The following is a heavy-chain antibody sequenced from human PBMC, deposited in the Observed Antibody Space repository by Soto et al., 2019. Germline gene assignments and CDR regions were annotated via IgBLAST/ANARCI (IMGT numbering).Heavy chain of an antibody. D-gene: IGHD3-10*01. CDR2: IGTAGDP. V-gene: IGHV3-13*05. CDR3: ARDSGYGSGNSVNHCLDC. J-gene: IGHJ4*01. CDR1: GFTFSSYD. Sequence: GGSLRLSCAASGFTFSSYDMHWVRQATGKGLEWVSAIGTAGDPYYPGSVKGRFTVFRDNAKNSLYLQMDSLRAEDTAVYYCARDSGYGSGNSVNHCLDCWGRGTLVTVSS.